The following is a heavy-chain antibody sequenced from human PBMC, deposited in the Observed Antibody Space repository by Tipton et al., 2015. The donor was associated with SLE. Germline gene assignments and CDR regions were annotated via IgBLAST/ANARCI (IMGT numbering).Heavy chain of an antibody. CDR1: GGSIRSSRHF. V-gene: IGHV4-61*01. Sequence: TLSLTCTVSGGSIRSSRHFWGWIRQPPGMGLEWVGFVNRNEGTKINSSLERRVTILLDTSRSQFSLRLNSVTAADTAVYFCAGDSSGSYYDRGGYYQLAKRHFDPWGGGILVTVSS. CDR3: AGDSSGSYYDRGGYYQLAKRHFDP. D-gene: IGHD3-22*01. CDR2: VNRNEGT. J-gene: IGHJ5*02.